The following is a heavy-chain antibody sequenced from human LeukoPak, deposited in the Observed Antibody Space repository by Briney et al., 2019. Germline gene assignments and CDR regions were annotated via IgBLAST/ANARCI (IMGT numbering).Heavy chain of an antibody. Sequence: GGSLRLSCAASGFTFSSYAMSWVRQAPGKGLEWVSFISSSRSYIYYADSVKGRFTISRDNAKNSLYLQMNSLRAEDTAVYYCARFIAAPYYFDYWGRGTLVTVSS. CDR3: ARFIAAPYYFDY. V-gene: IGHV3-21*01. CDR1: GFTFSSYA. D-gene: IGHD6-13*01. CDR2: ISSSRSYI. J-gene: IGHJ4*02.